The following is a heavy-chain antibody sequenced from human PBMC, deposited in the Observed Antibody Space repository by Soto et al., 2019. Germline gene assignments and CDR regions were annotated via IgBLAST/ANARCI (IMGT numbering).Heavy chain of an antibody. CDR1: GFTFSSYG. J-gene: IGHJ6*04. CDR2: ISYDGSNK. D-gene: IGHD2-2*01. CDR3: AEYSCPRCCSSNSWGPDCYYGMDV. V-gene: IGHV3-30*03. Sequence: GGSLRLSCAASGFTFSSYGMHWVRQAPGKGLEWVAVISYDGSNKYYADSVKGRFTISRDNSKNTLYLQMNSLRAEDTAVYYCAEYSCPRCCSSNSWGPDCYYGMDVWGKGTTVTVSS.